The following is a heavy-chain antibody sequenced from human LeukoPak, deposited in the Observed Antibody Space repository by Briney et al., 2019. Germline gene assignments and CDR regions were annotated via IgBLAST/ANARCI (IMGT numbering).Heavy chain of an antibody. CDR1: RGSSSGHY. J-gene: IGHJ3*01. CDR2: IHHDGRT. CDR3: AREPEPQDYGDTVNAYDL. D-gene: IGHD4-17*01. Sequence: SETLSLTCTLYRGSSSGHYWSWIRQSPGKGLEWIGDIHHDGRTKYSPSLRSRVTIVLDTSKNEFSLGLTRVTAADTAMYFCAREPEPQDYGDTVNAYDLWGQGTMAIVSS. V-gene: IGHV4-34*01.